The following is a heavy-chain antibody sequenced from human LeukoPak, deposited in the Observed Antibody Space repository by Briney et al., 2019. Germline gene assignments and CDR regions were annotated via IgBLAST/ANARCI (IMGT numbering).Heavy chain of an antibody. V-gene: IGHV1-18*01. CDR3: ARDHGYCSGGSCYFWPQYFDY. D-gene: IGHD2-15*01. CDR1: GYTFTSYG. CDR2: ISAYNGNT. Sequence: ASVKVSCKASGYTFTSYGISWVRQAPGQGLEWKGWISAYNGNTNYAQKLQGRVTMTTDTSTSTAYMELRSLRSDDTAVYYCARDHGYCSGGSCYFWPQYFDYWGQGTLVTVSS. J-gene: IGHJ4*02.